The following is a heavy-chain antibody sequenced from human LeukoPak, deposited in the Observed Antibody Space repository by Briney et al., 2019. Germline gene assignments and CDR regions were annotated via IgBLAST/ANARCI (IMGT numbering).Heavy chain of an antibody. CDR3: ARGDRYYYDMDV. J-gene: IGHJ6*03. D-gene: IGHD1-14*01. Sequence: GGSLRPSCATSGFTLSYYEMNWVGQSPGQGLEWISSFSTSADGIYYADSVKGRFTISRDNAKNSLYLQMNSLRAEDTAVYFCARGDRYYYDMDVWGNGTTV. CDR1: GFTLSYYE. V-gene: IGHV3-48*03. CDR2: FSTSADGI.